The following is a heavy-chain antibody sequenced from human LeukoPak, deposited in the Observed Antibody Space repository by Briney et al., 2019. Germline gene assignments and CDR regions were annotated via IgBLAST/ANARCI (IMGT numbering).Heavy chain of an antibody. CDR2: IYSGGST. Sequence: GGSLRLSCAASGFTVSSNYMSWVRQAPGKGLEWVSVIYSGGSTYYADSVKGRFTISRDNSKNTLYLQMYSWKAKALAVHYCARVQLGHNWSYFDYWGQGTLVTVSS. D-gene: IGHD1-20*01. V-gene: IGHV3-53*01. J-gene: IGHJ4*02. CDR1: GFTVSSNY. CDR3: ARVQLGHNWSYFDY.